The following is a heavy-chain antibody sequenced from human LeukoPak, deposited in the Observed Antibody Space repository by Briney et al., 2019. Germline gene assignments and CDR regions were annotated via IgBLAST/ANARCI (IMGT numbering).Heavy chain of an antibody. CDR2: INHSGST. V-gene: IGHV4-34*01. CDR1: GGSFSGYY. J-gene: IGHJ4*02. D-gene: IGHD3-3*01. Sequence: PSETLSLTCAVYGGSFSGYYWSWIRQPPGKGLEWIGEINHSGSTNYNPSLKSRVTISVDTSKNQFSLKLSSVTAADTAVYYCARGPRITIFGVVTTPFDYWGQGTLVTVSS. CDR3: ARGPRITIFGVVTTPFDY.